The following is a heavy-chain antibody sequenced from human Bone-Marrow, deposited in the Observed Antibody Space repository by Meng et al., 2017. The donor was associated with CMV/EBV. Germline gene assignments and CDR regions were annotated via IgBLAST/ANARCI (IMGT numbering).Heavy chain of an antibody. D-gene: IGHD2-8*01. V-gene: IGHV4-34*01. CDR1: GGSFSGYY. J-gene: IGHJ4*02. CDR3: ARGMGSYYFDY. Sequence: SETLSLTCAVYGGSFSGYYWSWIRQPPGKGLEWIGEINHSGSTNYNPSLKSRGTISVDTSKNQFSLKLSSVTAADTAVYYCARGMGSYYFDYWGQGTLVTVSS. CDR2: INHSGST.